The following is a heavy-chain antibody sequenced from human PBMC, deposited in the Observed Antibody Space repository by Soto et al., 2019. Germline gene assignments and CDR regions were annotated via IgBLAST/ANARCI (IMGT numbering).Heavy chain of an antibody. Sequence: SETLSLTCTVSGGSISSYYWSWIRQPAGKGLEWIGRIYTSGSTNYNPSLKSRVTMSVDTSKNQFSLKLSSVTAADTAVYYCARDTYYDFWSGYRMDVWGQGTTVTVSS. D-gene: IGHD3-3*01. J-gene: IGHJ6*02. CDR1: GGSISSYY. CDR3: ARDTYYDFWSGYRMDV. CDR2: IYTSGST. V-gene: IGHV4-4*07.